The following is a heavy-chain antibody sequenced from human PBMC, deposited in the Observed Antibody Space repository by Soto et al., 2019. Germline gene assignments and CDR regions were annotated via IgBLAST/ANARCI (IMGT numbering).Heavy chain of an antibody. J-gene: IGHJ4*02. Sequence: QVQLQESGPGLVKPSQTLSLTCTVSGGSISSGGYYWSWIRQHPGKGLEWIGYIYYSGSTFHNPSLRSRVTISVDTSKNQFSLKLTSVTAADTAVYYCGRDLSTVAGPLGYWGQGTLVTVSS. V-gene: IGHV4-31*03. D-gene: IGHD6-19*01. CDR3: GRDLSTVAGPLGY. CDR2: IYYSGST. CDR1: GGSISSGGYY.